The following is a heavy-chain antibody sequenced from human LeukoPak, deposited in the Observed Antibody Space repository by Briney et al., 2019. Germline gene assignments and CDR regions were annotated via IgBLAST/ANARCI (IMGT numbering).Heavy chain of an antibody. CDR3: AKDSVRTTVTTPLDY. J-gene: IGHJ4*02. D-gene: IGHD4-11*01. V-gene: IGHV1-18*01. CDR1: GYTFTGYG. CDR2: ISAYNGNT. Sequence: GASVKVSCKASGYTFTGYGISWVRQAPGQGLEWMGWISAYNGNTNYAQKLQGRVTMTTDTSTSTAYMELRSLRSDDTAVYYCAKDSVRTTVTTPLDYWGQGTLVTVSS.